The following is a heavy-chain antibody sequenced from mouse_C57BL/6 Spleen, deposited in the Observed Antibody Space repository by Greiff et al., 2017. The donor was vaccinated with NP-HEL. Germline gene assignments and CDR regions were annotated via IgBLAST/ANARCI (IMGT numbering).Heavy chain of an antibody. Sequence: EVQLVESGGGLVQPKGSLKLSCAASGFSFNTYAMNWVRQAPGKGLEWVARIRSKSNNYATYYADSVKDRFTISRDDSESMLYLQMNNLKTEDTAMYYCVRQEDYDYGAYAMDYWGQGTSVTVSS. J-gene: IGHJ4*01. CDR2: IRSKSNNYAT. CDR3: VRQEDYDYGAYAMDY. D-gene: IGHD2-4*01. CDR1: GFSFNTYA. V-gene: IGHV10-1*01.